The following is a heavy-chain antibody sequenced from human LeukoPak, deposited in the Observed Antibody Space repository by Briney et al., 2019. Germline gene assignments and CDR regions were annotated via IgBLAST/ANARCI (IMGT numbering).Heavy chain of an antibody. V-gene: IGHV1-2*02. J-gene: IGHJ6*03. Sequence: GASVKVSCKASGYTFTGYFLHWVRQAPGQGLEWMGWINPNSGGTNYAQKFQGRVTMTRDTSISTAYMELTRLRSDDTAVYYCARGGFSVYYYYMDVWGKGTTVTVSS. CDR3: ARGGFSVYYYYMDV. CDR1: GYTFTGYF. D-gene: IGHD3-16*01. CDR2: INPNSGGT.